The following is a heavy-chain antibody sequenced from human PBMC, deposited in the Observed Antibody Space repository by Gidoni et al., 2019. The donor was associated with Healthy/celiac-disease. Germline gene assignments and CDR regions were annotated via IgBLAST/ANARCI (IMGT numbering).Heavy chain of an antibody. D-gene: IGHD2-21*01. Sequence: QVQLVESGGAVVQPGRSLRLSCAASGFTFSSYGLHWVRQAPGKGPEWVAVIWYDGSNKYYADSVKGRFTISRDNSKNTLYLQMNSLRAEDTAVYYCARDFCGGDCYGMDVWGQGTTVTVSS. V-gene: IGHV3-33*08. J-gene: IGHJ6*02. CDR1: GFTFSSYG. CDR2: IWYDGSNK. CDR3: ARDFCGGDCYGMDV.